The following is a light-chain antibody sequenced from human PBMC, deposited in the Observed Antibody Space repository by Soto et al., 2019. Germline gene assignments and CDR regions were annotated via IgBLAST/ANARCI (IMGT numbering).Light chain of an antibody. CDR2: GAS. CDR3: QQYGSSPWT. CDR1: QSVSSSC. Sequence: EIVLTQSPGTLSLSPGERATLSCRASQSVSSSCLAWYQQKPGQAPRLLISGASSRATGIPERFSGSGSGTDFTLTISRLEPEDFAVYYCQQYGSSPWTFGQGTKVEI. V-gene: IGKV3-20*01. J-gene: IGKJ1*01.